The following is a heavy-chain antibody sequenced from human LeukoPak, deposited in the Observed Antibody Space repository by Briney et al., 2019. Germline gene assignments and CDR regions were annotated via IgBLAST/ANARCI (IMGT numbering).Heavy chain of an antibody. CDR2: ISSSSSYI. D-gene: IGHD5-18*01. CDR1: GFTFSSYS. CDR3: ARDRIQLPLDAFDI. J-gene: IGHJ3*02. Sequence: GGSLRLSCAASGFTFSSYSMNWVRQAPGKGLEWVSSISSSSSYIYYADSVEGRFTISRDNAKNSLYLQMNSLRAEDTAVYYCARDRIQLPLDAFDIWGQGTMVTVSS. V-gene: IGHV3-21*01.